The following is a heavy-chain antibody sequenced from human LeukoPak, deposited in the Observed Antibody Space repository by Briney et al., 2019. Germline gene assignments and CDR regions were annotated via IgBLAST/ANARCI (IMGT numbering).Heavy chain of an antibody. D-gene: IGHD3-22*01. CDR2: IFHSGST. Sequence: PSETLSLTCTVSGYSISSGYYWGWIRQPPGKGLEWIGTIFHSGSTYYNPSLKSRVTMSVDTSKNRFSLKLNSVTAADTAVYYCARLYYYDSSGHPRAFDIWGQGTMVTVSS. V-gene: IGHV4-38-2*02. CDR1: GYSISSGYY. J-gene: IGHJ3*02. CDR3: ARLYYYDSSGHPRAFDI.